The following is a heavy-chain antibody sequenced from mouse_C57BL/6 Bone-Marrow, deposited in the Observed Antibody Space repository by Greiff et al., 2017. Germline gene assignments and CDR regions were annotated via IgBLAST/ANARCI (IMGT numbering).Heavy chain of an antibody. D-gene: IGHD2-4*01. CDR2: IHPNSGST. V-gene: IGHV1-64*01. J-gene: IGHJ1*03. CDR1: GYTFTSYW. CDR3: ARAYYDYLNWYFDV. Sequence: QVQLQQPGAELVKPGASVKLSCKASGYTFTSYWMHWVKQRPGQGLEWIGMIHPNSGSTNYNEKFKSKATLTVDKSSSTAYMQLSSLTSEDSAVHYCARAYYDYLNWYFDVWGTGTTVTVSS.